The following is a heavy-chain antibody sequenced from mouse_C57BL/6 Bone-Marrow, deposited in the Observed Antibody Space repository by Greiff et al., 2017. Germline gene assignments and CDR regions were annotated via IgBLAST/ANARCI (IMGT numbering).Heavy chain of an antibody. J-gene: IGHJ4*01. CDR2: IWGDGST. CDR3: APYYYGRHYAMDY. V-gene: IGHV2-3*01. CDR1: GFSLTGYG. D-gene: IGHD1-1*01. Sequence: VQRVESGPGLVAPSQSLSITCTVSGFSLTGYGVSWVRQPTGKGLEWLGVIWGDGSTNYHSALISRLSISKDNSKSQVFLKLTSLQTDDTATYYCAPYYYGRHYAMDYWGQGTSVTVSS.